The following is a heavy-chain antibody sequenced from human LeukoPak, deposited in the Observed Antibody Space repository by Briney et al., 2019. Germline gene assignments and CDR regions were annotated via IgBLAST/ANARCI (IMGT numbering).Heavy chain of an antibody. CDR2: IYYSGTT. V-gene: IGHV4-39*01. D-gene: IGHD6-19*01. J-gene: IGHJ4*02. Sequence: SETLSLTCTVSGGSISSSSYYWGWIRQPPGKGLEWSGTIYYSGTTYYNPSLKSRVTISVDTSKNQFSLKLSSVTAADTAVYYCARPYSSDWGTFDYWGQGTLVTVSS. CDR3: ARPYSSDWGTFDY. CDR1: GGSISSSSYY.